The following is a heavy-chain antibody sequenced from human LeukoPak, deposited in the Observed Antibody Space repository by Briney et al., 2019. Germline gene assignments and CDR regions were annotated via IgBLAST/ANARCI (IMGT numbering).Heavy chain of an antibody. D-gene: IGHD1-20*01. CDR3: ARVPRRYNWNDDY. J-gene: IGHJ4*02. CDR2: IYSGGST. V-gene: IGHV3-53*01. CDR1: GFTVSSNY. Sequence: GGSLRLSCAASGFTVSSNYMSWVRQAPGKGLEWVSVIYSGGSTYYADSVKGRFTISRDNAKNSLYLQMNSLRAEDTAVYYCARVPRRYNWNDDYWGQGTLVTVSS.